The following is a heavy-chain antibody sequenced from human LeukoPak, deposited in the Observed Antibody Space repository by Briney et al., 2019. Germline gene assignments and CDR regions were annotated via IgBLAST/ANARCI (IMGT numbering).Heavy chain of an antibody. J-gene: IGHJ4*02. CDR2: IRYGGNNK. V-gene: IGHV3-30*02. CDR3: AKIEGKYQLANVPDH. D-gene: IGHD2-2*01. Sequence: PGGSLRLSCAASGFTFITYGMHWVRQAPGKGLEWVAFIRYGGNNKYYADFVKGRFTISRDNSKNTLYLHMNSLRTEDTAVYYCAKIEGKYQLANVPDHWGQGTLVTVSS. CDR1: GFTFITYG.